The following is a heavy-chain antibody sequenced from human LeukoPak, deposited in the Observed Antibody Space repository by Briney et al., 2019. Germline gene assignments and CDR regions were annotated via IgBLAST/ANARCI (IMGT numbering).Heavy chain of an antibody. V-gene: IGHV1-69*04. CDR3: ARAGGYYDFWSGYPH. D-gene: IGHD3-3*01. CDR1: GGTFSSYA. CDR2: IIPIFGIA. Sequence: SVKVSCKASGGTFSSYAISWVRQAPGQGLEWMGRIIPIFGIANYAQKFQGRVTITVDKSTSTAYMELSSLRSEDTAVYYCARAGGYYDFWSGYPHWGQGTLVTVSS. J-gene: IGHJ4*02.